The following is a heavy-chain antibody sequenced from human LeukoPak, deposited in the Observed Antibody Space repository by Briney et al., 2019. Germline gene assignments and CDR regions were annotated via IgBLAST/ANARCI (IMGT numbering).Heavy chain of an antibody. J-gene: IGHJ4*02. V-gene: IGHV5-51*01. D-gene: IGHD6-13*01. CDR2: IYPGDSDT. CDR3: ARPSISGQLGLDY. Sequence: PGESLKISCKGSGYSFTSYWIGWVRQMPGKGLEWMGIIYPGDSDTRYSPSFQGQVTISADKFISTAYLQWSSLKASDTGMYYCARPSISGQLGLDYWGQGTLVTVSS. CDR1: GYSFTSYW.